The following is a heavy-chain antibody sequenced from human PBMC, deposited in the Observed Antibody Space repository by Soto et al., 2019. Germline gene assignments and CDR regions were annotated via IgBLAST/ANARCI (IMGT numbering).Heavy chain of an antibody. J-gene: IGHJ4*02. CDR2: FDPEDGET. CDR3: ATDLLWFGELLRSYD. CDR1: GXTLXXXS. V-gene: IGHV1-24*01. Sequence: ASXKVXXXVSGXTLXXXSXXXXXXXXXKGLEWMGGFDPEDGETIYAQKFQGRVTMTEDTSTDTAYMELSSLRSEDTAVYYCATDLLWFGELLRSYDWGQGTLVTVSS. D-gene: IGHD3-10*01.